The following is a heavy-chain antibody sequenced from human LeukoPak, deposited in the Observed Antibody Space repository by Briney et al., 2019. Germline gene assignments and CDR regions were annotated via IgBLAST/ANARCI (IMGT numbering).Heavy chain of an antibody. J-gene: IGHJ5*02. CDR2: MNPNSGNT. CDR1: GYTFTSYD. V-gene: IGHV1-8*01. Sequence: GASVKVSCKASGYTFTSYDINWVRQATGQGLEWMGWMNPNSGNTGYAQKFQGRVTMTRNTSISTAYMELSSLRSEDTAVYYCARDKPPYSSGWYREDWFDPWGQGTLVTVSS. CDR3: ARDKPPYSSGWYREDWFDP. D-gene: IGHD6-19*01.